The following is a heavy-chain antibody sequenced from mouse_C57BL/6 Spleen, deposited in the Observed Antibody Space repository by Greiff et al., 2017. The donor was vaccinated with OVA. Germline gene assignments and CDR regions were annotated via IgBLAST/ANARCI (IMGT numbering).Heavy chain of an antibody. D-gene: IGHD1-1*01. J-gene: IGHJ2*01. V-gene: IGHV1-69*01. CDR3: AIITTVVAPGY. CDR2: IDPSDSYT. CDR1: GYTFTSYW. Sequence: QVQLQQSGAELVMPGASVKLSCKASGYTFTSYWMHWVKQRPGQGLEWIGEIDPSDSYTNYNQKFKGKSTLTVDKSSSTAYMQLSSLTSEDSAVYYCAIITTVVAPGYWGQGTTLTVSS.